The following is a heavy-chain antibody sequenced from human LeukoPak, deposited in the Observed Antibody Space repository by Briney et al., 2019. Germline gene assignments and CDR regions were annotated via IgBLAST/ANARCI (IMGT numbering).Heavy chain of an antibody. CDR3: ARASGYSGYDPRGAVEFDY. V-gene: IGHV1-2*02. CDR2: INPNSGGT. CDR1: GYTFTGYY. J-gene: IGHJ4*02. D-gene: IGHD5-12*01. Sequence: GASVKVSCKASGYTFTGYYMHWVRQAPGQGLEWMGWINPNSGGTNYAQKFQGRVTMTRDTSISTAYMELSRLRSDDTAVYYCARASGYSGYDPRGAVEFDYWGQGTLVTVSS.